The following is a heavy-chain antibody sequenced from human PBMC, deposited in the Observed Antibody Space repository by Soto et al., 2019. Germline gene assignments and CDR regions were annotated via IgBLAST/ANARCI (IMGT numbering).Heavy chain of an antibody. Sequence: SGPTLVNPTQTLTLTCSFSGFSLTTSGVGVGWVRQSPEKTLEWLALIFWDDDKRYSPSLRSRLTIAKDTSKNQVVLTLTNVEPVDTATYYCARILTATGGHFDSWGQGALVTVSS. J-gene: IGHJ4*02. V-gene: IGHV2-5*02. D-gene: IGHD2-8*02. CDR2: IFWDDDK. CDR3: ARILTATGGHFDS. CDR1: GFSLTTSGVG.